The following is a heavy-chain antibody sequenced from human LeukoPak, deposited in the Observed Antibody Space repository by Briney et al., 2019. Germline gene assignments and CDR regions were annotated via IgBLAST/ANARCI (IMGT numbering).Heavy chain of an antibody. CDR3: ASESLGEFDY. D-gene: IGHD3-16*01. Sequence: SETLSLTCTVSGGSIKSYYWSWIRQPPGKGLEWIGQIYYSGSTNYNPSLKSRVTISVDTSKNQFSLKLSSVTAADTAVYYCASESLGEFDYWGQGTLVTVSS. CDR2: IYYSGST. CDR1: GGSIKSYY. V-gene: IGHV4-59*01. J-gene: IGHJ4*02.